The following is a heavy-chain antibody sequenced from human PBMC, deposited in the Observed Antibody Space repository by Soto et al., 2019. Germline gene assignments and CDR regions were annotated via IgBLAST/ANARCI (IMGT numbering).Heavy chain of an antibody. Sequence: QVHLVESGGGVVQPGGSLRLSCAASGFTFSTYAMHWVRQAPGKGLEWVATISDDGTNKYYADSVKGRFTISRDNSKDTLYLQMNSLRAEDTAVYYCPIEGHGDWFDPWGQGTLVTVSS. CDR2: ISDDGTNK. D-gene: IGHD3-10*01. J-gene: IGHJ5*02. CDR3: PIEGHGDWFDP. V-gene: IGHV3-30-3*01. CDR1: GFTFSTYA.